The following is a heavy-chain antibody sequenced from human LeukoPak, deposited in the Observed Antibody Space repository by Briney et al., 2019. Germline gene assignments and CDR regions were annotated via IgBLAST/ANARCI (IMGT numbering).Heavy chain of an antibody. CDR1: GASTSDYY. Sequence: SETLFIPCCASGASTSDYYWRWFLQPTTGGLVWIVYVSSRGATNNNPSLKNRVTTPPHTSKNQFSLTLTSETASDTADYYCARAQKTMLSRAVYFFVFWGQGLLVTVSS. D-gene: IGHD1/OR15-1a*01. CDR3: ARAQKTMLSRAVYFFVF. CDR2: VSSRGAT. J-gene: IGHJ4*02. V-gene: IGHV4-59*08.